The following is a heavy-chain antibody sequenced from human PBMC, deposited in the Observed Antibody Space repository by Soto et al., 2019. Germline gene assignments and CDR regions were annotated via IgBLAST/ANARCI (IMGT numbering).Heavy chain of an antibody. CDR1: GYSISSGGFS. V-gene: IGHV4-30-2*01. CDR2: IYHSGTS. J-gene: IGHJ4*02. Sequence: KPSETLSLTCAVSGYSISSGGFSWSWIRQPPGKGLEWIGYIYHSGTSFYNPSLKSRVTISVDGSKNQFSLKVNSVTAADTAVYYCARGRLVPAVNFDYWGLGTLVTVSS. CDR3: ARGRLVPAVNFDY. D-gene: IGHD2-2*01.